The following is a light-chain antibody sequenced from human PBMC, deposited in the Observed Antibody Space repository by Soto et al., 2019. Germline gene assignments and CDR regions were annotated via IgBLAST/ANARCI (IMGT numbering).Light chain of an antibody. CDR3: NSYTSSSTWV. CDR1: SSDVGGYNY. J-gene: IGLJ3*02. CDR2: EVS. V-gene: IGLV2-14*01. Sequence: QSALTQPASVSASPGQSITISCAGTSSDVGGYNYVSWYQQYPGKAPKLMIYEVSNRPSGVSNRFSGSKSGNTASLTISGLQAEDEDDYYCNSYTSSSTWVFGGGTKLTVL.